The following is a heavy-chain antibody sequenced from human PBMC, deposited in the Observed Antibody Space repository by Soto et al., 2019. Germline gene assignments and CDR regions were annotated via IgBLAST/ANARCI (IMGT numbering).Heavy chain of an antibody. Sequence: SGPTLVNPTQTLTLTCTFSGFSLSTSGVGVGWIRQPPGKALEWLALIYWDDDKRYSPSLKSRLTITKDTSKNQVVLTMTNMDPVDTATYYCAHRPAFCSGGSCTYFDYWGQGTXVTVSS. CDR2: IYWDDDK. V-gene: IGHV2-5*02. J-gene: IGHJ4*02. CDR3: AHRPAFCSGGSCTYFDY. CDR1: GFSLSTSGVG. D-gene: IGHD2-15*01.